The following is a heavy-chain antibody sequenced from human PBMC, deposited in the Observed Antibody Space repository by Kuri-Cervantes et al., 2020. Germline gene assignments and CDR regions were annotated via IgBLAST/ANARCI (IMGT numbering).Heavy chain of an antibody. Sequence: GESLKISCAASGFTVSSNYMSWVRQAPGKGLEWVSVIYSGGSTYYADSVKGRFTISRDNSKNTLYLQMNSLRAEDTAVYYCAKSALGAFDIWSQGTMVTV. J-gene: IGHJ3*02. D-gene: IGHD3-16*01. CDR1: GFTVSSNY. CDR2: IYSGGST. CDR3: AKSALGAFDI. V-gene: IGHV3-66*01.